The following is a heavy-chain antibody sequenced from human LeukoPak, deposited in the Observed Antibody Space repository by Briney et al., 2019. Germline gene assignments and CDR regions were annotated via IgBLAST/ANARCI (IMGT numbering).Heavy chain of an antibody. J-gene: IGHJ4*02. Sequence: PSGGTLRLSCAASGFTFSSYGMSWVRQAPGKGLEWVSAISGSGGSTYYADSVKGRFTISRDSSKNTLYLQMNSLRVEDTAVYYCARALTMTEVDGVIWGQGTLVTVSS. CDR2: ISGSGGST. CDR3: ARALTMTEVDGVI. D-gene: IGHD3-22*01. CDR1: GFTFSSYG. V-gene: IGHV3-23*01.